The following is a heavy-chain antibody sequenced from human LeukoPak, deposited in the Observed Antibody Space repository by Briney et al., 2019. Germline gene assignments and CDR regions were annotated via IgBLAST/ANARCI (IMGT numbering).Heavy chain of an antibody. CDR3: ARASHDYGDYSHFDY. J-gene: IGHJ4*02. CDR2: INHSGSA. D-gene: IGHD4-17*01. V-gene: IGHV4-34*01. Sequence: PSETLSLTCAVYGGSFSNYYWTWIRQPPGKGLEWIGEINHSGSARYNPPLKSRVIISVDTSKNQFSLKLSSVTAADTAVYYCARASHDYGDYSHFDYWGQGTLVTVSS. CDR1: GGSFSNYY.